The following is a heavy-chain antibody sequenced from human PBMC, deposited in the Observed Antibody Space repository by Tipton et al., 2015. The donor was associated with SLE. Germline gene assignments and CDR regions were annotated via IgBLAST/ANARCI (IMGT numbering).Heavy chain of an antibody. J-gene: IGHJ3*01. CDR1: GGSFSDHY. D-gene: IGHD1-26*01. Sequence: TLSLTCAVYGGSFSDHYWSWIRQTPGEGLEWIGEINHTGGTNYNPSLESRVTMSVDTSKNQFSLKLSSVTAADTAMYYCVRERKYVVRFRELVAPDLWGQGTAITVSS. V-gene: IGHV4-34*01. CDR2: INHTGGT. CDR3: VRERKYVVRFRELVAPDL.